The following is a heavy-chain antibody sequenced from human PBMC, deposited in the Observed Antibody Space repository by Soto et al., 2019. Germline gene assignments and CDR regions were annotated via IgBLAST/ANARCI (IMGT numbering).Heavy chain of an antibody. CDR3: ARSPAASRFDF. D-gene: IGHD2-2*01. V-gene: IGHV1-69*18. Sequence: QVQLVQSGAEVKKPGSSVKVSCKASGGTFSSYVFSWVRQAPGQGLEWMGRIVPFSGTTNFAQNFQDRVSITADESTSTAYMELSSLRSDDTAIYYCARSPAASRFDFWGQGTLVTVSS. J-gene: IGHJ4*02. CDR1: GGTFSSYV. CDR2: IVPFSGTT.